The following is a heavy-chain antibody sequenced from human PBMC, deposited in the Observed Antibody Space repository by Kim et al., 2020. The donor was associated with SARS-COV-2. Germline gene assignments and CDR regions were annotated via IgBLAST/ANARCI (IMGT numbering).Heavy chain of an antibody. J-gene: IGHJ4*02. Sequence: ASVKVSCKASGYTFTTYTIHWVRQAPGQSLEWMGWINTGNGNTKYSWKFQGRVILTSDTSASTAYMEVTSLRSEDTAVYYCARGSAWLQSSSDYWGQGTLVTVSS. CDR2: INTGNGNT. CDR3: ARGSAWLQSSSDY. D-gene: IGHD5-12*01. V-gene: IGHV1-3*04. CDR1: GYTFTTYT.